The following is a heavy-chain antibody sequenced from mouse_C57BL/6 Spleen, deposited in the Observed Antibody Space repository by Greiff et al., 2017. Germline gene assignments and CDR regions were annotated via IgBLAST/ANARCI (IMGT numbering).Heavy chain of an antibody. Sequence: VKVVESGPGLVAPSQSLSITCTVSGFSLTSYGVSWVRQPPGKGLEWLGVIWGDGSTNYHSALISRLSISKDNSNSKVFLKLNRLQTDDTATDYCAKIYYDYDGFAYWGQGTLVTVSA. J-gene: IGHJ3*01. CDR1: GFSLTSYG. V-gene: IGHV2-3*01. CDR3: AKIYYDYDGFAY. CDR2: IWGDGST. D-gene: IGHD2-4*01.